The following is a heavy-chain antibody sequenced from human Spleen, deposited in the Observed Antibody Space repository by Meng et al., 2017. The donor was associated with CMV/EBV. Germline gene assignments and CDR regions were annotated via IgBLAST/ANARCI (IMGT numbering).Heavy chain of an antibody. D-gene: IGHD2-15*01. J-gene: IGHJ4*02. CDR1: VGFTISGGYY. Sequence: GHGLRTPPQPVSPSDTVSVGFTISGGYYWSCIRNAPGKVLAWVGYLYYSGNTYYSPFPKHSVTISVDTSKNQFSLKLSSVTAADTAVYYCARVSGGDVVAARQGYFDYWGQGTLVTVSS. CDR2: LYYSGNT. V-gene: IGHV4-30-4*08. CDR3: ARVSGGDVVAARQGYFDY.